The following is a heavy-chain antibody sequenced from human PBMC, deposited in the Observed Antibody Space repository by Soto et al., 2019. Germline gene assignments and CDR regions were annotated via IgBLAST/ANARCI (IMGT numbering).Heavy chain of an antibody. CDR2: ISYDGSNK. CDR3: ASPPNTGSRSSNRGDY. Sequence: QVQLVESGGGVVQPGRSLRLSCAASGFTFSSYAMHWVRQAPGKGLEWVAVISYDGSNKYYADSVKGRFTISRDNSKNTLYLQMNSLRAEDTAVYYCASPPNTGSRSSNRGDYWGQGTLVTVSS. J-gene: IGHJ4*02. D-gene: IGHD6-13*01. CDR1: GFTFSSYA. V-gene: IGHV3-30-3*01.